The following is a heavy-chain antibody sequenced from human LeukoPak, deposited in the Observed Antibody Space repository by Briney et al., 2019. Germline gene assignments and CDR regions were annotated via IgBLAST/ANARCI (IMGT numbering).Heavy chain of an antibody. V-gene: IGHV3-53*01. CDR2: IYSGGST. J-gene: IGHJ4*02. CDR3: ARDPGRCSSTSCYPDY. Sequence: PGGSLRLSCAASGFTFSSNYMSWVRQAPGKGLEWVSVIYSGGSTYYADSVKGRFTISRDNSKNTLYLQMNSLRAEDTAVYYCARDPGRCSSTSCYPDYWGQGTLVTVSS. CDR1: GFTFSSNY. D-gene: IGHD2-2*01.